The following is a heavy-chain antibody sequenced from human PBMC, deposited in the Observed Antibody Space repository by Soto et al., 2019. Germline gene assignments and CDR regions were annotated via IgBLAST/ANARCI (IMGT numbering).Heavy chain of an antibody. D-gene: IGHD3-10*01. CDR3: AKDRGVDEYYYMDV. CDR2: ISWNSGSI. CDR1: GFTFDDYA. V-gene: IGHV3-9*01. J-gene: IGHJ6*03. Sequence: EVQLVESGGGLVQPGRSLRLSCAAPGFTFDDYAMHWVRQAPGKGLEWVSGISWNSGSIGYADSVKGRFTISRDNAKNSLYLQMNSLRAEDTALYYCAKDRGVDEYYYMDVWGKGTTVTVSS.